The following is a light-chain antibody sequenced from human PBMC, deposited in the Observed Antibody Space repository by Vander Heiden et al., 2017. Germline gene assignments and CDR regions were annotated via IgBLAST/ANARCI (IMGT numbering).Light chain of an antibody. CDR3: GTWDTSLRAVV. CDR2: DTN. CDR1: SPNDGSNY. J-gene: IGLJ2*01. Sequence: QSVLTQSPSVSAAPGQKVTISCSGSSPNDGSNYVSWYQQLPGTAPQLLVYDTNKRPSGIPDRISDSKSGTSATLGITGLQTGDEADYYCGTWDTSLRAVVFGGGTKLTVL. V-gene: IGLV1-51*01.